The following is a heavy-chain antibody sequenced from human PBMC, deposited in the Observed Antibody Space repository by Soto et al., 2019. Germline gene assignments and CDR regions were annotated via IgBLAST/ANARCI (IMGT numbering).Heavy chain of an antibody. D-gene: IGHD6-13*01. CDR1: GYTFTNYA. CDR2: VNTYNGNP. CDR3: ARDSPYSTDWQRFDS. J-gene: IGHJ4*02. Sequence: QVQLVQSGVEVKKPGASVKVSCKASGYTFTNYAISWVRQAPGRGLEWMGWVNTYNGNPNYAQIFQGRVTMTTDTSTGTAYMELRSLNSDDSAVYYCARDSPYSTDWQRFDSWGQGTLVTVSS. V-gene: IGHV1-18*01.